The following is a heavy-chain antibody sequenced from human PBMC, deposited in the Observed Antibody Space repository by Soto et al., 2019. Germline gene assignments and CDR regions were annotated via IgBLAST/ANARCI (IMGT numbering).Heavy chain of an antibody. D-gene: IGHD6-13*01. CDR2: IYYSGST. J-gene: IGHJ4*02. Sequence: QVQLQESGPGLVKPSETLSLTCTVSGGSISSYYWSWIRQPPGKGLEWIGYIYYSGSTNYNPSLKGRVTVSVDTSKNQFSLKLSSVTAADTAVYYCARADGYSSSWHFDYWGQGTLVTVSS. CDR3: ARADGYSSSWHFDY. V-gene: IGHV4-59*01. CDR1: GGSISSYY.